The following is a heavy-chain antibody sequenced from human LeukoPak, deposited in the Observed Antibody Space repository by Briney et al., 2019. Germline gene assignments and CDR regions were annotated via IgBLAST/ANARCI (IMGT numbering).Heavy chain of an antibody. D-gene: IGHD2-15*01. J-gene: IGHJ4*02. CDR3: AKEGYCSGGSCYDY. CDR1: GITFSSYG. Sequence: PGGSLRLSCAASGITFSSYGMHWVRQAPGKGLEWVAVISYDGSNKYYADSVKGRFTISRDNSKNTLYLQMNSLRAEDTAVYYCAKEGYCSGGSCYDYWGQGTLVTVSS. V-gene: IGHV3-30*18. CDR2: ISYDGSNK.